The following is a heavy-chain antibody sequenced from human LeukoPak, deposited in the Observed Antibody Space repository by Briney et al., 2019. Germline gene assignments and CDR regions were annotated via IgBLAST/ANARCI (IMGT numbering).Heavy chain of an antibody. CDR1: GYTFTGYY. V-gene: IGHV1-2*04. J-gene: IGHJ5*02. D-gene: IGHD2-2*01. Sequence: GASVKVSCKASGYTFTGYYMHWVRQAPGQGLEWMGWINPNSGGTNYAQKFQGWVTMTRDTSISTAYMELSRLRSDDTAVYYCARDQCSSTSCYLNWFDPWGQGTLVTVSS. CDR3: ARDQCSSTSCYLNWFDP. CDR2: INPNSGGT.